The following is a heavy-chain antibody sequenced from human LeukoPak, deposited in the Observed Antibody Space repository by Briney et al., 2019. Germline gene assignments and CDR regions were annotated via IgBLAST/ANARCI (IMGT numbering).Heavy chain of an antibody. D-gene: IGHD3-22*01. CDR1: GGSISSYY. CDR3: ERSKPYYYDSSGYGSDAFDI. J-gene: IGHJ3*02. CDR2: IYYSGST. V-gene: IGHV4-59*01. Sequence: SEALSLTCTVSGGSISSYYWSWIRQPPGKGLEWIGYIYYSGSTNYNPSLKSRVTISVDTSKNQFSLKLSSVTAADTAVYYCERSKPYYYDSSGYGSDAFDIWGQGTMVTVSS.